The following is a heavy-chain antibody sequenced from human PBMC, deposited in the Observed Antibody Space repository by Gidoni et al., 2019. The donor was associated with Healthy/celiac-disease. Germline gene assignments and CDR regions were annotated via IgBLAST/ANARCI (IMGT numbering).Heavy chain of an antibody. Sequence: QVQLQQWGAGLLKPSETLSLTCAVYGGSFSGYYWSWIRQPPGKGLEWIGEINHSGSTNYNPSLKSRVTISVDTSKNQFSLKLSSVTAADTAVYYCARRVRWLQQIGRFDPWGQGTLVTVSS. D-gene: IGHD5-12*01. J-gene: IGHJ5*02. CDR3: ARRVRWLQQIGRFDP. CDR2: INHSGST. V-gene: IGHV4-34*01. CDR1: GGSFSGYY.